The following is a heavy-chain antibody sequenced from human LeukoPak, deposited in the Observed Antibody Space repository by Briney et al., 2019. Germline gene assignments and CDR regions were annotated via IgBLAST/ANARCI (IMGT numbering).Heavy chain of an antibody. CDR3: ARVPKEDSSGYYYAFDY. D-gene: IGHD3-22*01. Sequence: PSETLSLTCTVSGGSISSADYYWSWIRQPPGKGLEWIAYIYYSGSTYYNPSLKSRVTISVDTSKNQFSLKLSSVTAADTAVYYCARVPKEDSSGYYYAFDYWGQGTLVTVSS. CDR2: IYYSGST. V-gene: IGHV4-30-4*01. J-gene: IGHJ4*02. CDR1: GGSISSADYY.